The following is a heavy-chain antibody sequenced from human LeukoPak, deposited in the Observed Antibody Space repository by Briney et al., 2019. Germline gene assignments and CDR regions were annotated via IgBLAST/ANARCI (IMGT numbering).Heavy chain of an antibody. J-gene: IGHJ6*02. V-gene: IGHV4-4*07. CDR1: GGSISSYY. CDR2: IYTSGST. Sequence: SETLSLTCTVSGGSISSYYWSWIRQPAGKGLEWIGRIYTSGSTNYNPSLKSRVTMSVDTSKNQFSLKLSSVTAADTAAYYCAREKGYYDILTGSPFYYYGMDVWGQGTTVTVSS. D-gene: IGHD3-9*01. CDR3: AREKGYYDILTGSPFYYYGMDV.